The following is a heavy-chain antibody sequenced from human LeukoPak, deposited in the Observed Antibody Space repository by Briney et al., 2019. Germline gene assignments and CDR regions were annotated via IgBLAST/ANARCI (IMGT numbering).Heavy chain of an antibody. CDR3: AREAYNAFDY. J-gene: IGHJ4*02. CDR1: GVPFIIDT. V-gene: IGHV3-21*01. D-gene: IGHD1-1*01. Sequence: GGSLRLSCAASGVPFIIDTMNSVRQAPGKGLEWVSSISSSSTYIYYADSVKGRFTISRDNAKNSLYLQMNKLRPEDTAFYFCAREAYNAFDYWARGTLVTVSS. CDR2: ISSSSTYI.